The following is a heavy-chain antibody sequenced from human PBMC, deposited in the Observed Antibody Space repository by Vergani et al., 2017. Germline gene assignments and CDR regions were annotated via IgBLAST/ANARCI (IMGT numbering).Heavy chain of an antibody. V-gene: IGHV3-30*03. J-gene: IGHJ6*02. CDR1: GFTFSSYG. CDR2: ISYDGSNK. Sequence: VQLVESGGGLVQPGGSLRLSCAASGFTFSSYGMHWVRQAPGKGLEWVAVISYDGSNKYYADSVKGRFTISRDNAKNSLYLQMNSLRAEDTAVYYCARDAGLMVYAYGMDVWGQGTTVTVSS. D-gene: IGHD2-8*01. CDR3: ARDAGLMVYAYGMDV.